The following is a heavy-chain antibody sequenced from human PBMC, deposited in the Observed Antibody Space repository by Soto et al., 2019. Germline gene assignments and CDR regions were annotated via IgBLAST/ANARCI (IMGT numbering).Heavy chain of an antibody. Sequence: EVQLLESGGGLVQPGGSLRLSCAASGFTFSSFAMSWVRQAPGKGLEWVSAIGSRGDSTYYADSVKGRFTISRDNSKNTLYLQMNSLRAEDTAVYVCAKDLIYGYNSGRPFDSWGQGTRVTVSS. V-gene: IGHV3-23*01. J-gene: IGHJ4*02. CDR3: AKDLIYGYNSGRPFDS. CDR2: IGSRGDST. D-gene: IGHD6-19*01. CDR1: GFTFSSFA.